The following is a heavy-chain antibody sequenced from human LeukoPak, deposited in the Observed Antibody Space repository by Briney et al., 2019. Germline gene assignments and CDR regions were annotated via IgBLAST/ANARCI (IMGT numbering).Heavy chain of an antibody. J-gene: IGHJ6*02. CDR3: AKGRFRIAASGMDV. CDR1: GFTFSSYG. CDR2: ISYDGSNK. D-gene: IGHD6-6*01. Sequence: GGSLRLSCAASGFTFSSYGMHWVRQAPGKGLEWVAVISYDGSNKYYADSVKGRFTISRDNSKNTLYLQMNSLRAEDTAVYYCAKGRFRIAASGMDVRGQGTTVTVSS. V-gene: IGHV3-30*18.